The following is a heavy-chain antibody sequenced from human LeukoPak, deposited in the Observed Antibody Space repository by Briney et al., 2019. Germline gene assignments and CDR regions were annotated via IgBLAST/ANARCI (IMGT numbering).Heavy chain of an antibody. CDR1: GGSISSSSYY. CDR2: IYYSGST. CDR3: ARDLGVDFDY. V-gene: IGHV4-39*07. J-gene: IGHJ4*02. Sequence: PSETLSLTCTVSGGSISSSSYYWGWIRQPPGKGLEWIGSIYYSGSTYYNPSLKSRVTISVDTSKNQFSLKLSSVTAADTAVYYCARDLGVDFDYWGQGTLVAVSS. D-gene: IGHD1-26*01.